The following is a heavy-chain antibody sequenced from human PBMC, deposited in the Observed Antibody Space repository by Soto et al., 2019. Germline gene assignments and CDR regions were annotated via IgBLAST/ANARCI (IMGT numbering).Heavy chain of an antibody. Sequence: GVSLRLSCAASGFMFSTYAMHWVRQAPGKGLEWVAVISYDGSNKYYADSVKGRFTISRDNSKNTLYLQMNSLRAEDTAVYYCARDLKKAETATIGCPDYWGQGTLVTVSS. J-gene: IGHJ4*02. D-gene: IGHD6-25*01. CDR1: GFMFSTYA. V-gene: IGHV3-30-3*01. CDR2: ISYDGSNK. CDR3: ARDLKKAETATIGCPDY.